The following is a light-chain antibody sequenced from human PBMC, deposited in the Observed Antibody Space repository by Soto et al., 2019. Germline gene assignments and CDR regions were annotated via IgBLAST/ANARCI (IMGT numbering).Light chain of an antibody. CDR1: QSVSRSY. Sequence: EIVLTQSPGTLSLSPGERATLSCRASQSVSRSYLAWYQQKPGQATRLLIYGASSRATGIPDRFRGSGSGTDFTLTISSLEPEDFAVYYCHSSCNLPHSFGQGIKLEIK. CDR3: HSSCNLPHS. CDR2: GAS. V-gene: IGKV3-20*01. J-gene: IGKJ2*01.